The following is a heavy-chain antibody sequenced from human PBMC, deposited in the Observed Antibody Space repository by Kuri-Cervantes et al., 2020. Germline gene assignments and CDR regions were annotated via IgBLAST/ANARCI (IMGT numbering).Heavy chain of an antibody. Sequence: ASVKVSCKASGYTFTGYYMHWVRQAPGQGLEWMGWINPNSGGTNYAQKFQGWVTMTRNTSISTAYMELSSLRSEDTAVYYCARGRIRGRLGDYIWGSYPEYFDYWGQGTLVTVSS. D-gene: IGHD3-16*02. J-gene: IGHJ4*02. CDR2: INPNSGGT. CDR3: ARGRIRGRLGDYIWGSYPEYFDY. V-gene: IGHV1-2*04. CDR1: GYTFTGYY.